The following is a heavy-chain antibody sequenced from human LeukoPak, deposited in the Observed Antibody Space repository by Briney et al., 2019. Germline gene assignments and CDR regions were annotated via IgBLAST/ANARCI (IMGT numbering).Heavy chain of an antibody. Sequence: GSLRLSCAASGFNFFTYSMHWVRQPPGKGLEWIGEINHSGSTNYNPSLKSRVTISVDTSKNQFSLKLSSVTAADTAVYYCARPDHDAFDIWGQGTMVTVSS. V-gene: IGHV4-34*01. CDR1: GFNFFTYS. J-gene: IGHJ3*02. CDR3: ARPDHDAFDI. CDR2: INHSGST. D-gene: IGHD1-14*01.